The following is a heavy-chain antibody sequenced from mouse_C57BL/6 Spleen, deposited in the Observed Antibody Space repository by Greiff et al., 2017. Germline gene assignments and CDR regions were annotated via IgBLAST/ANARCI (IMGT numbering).Heavy chain of an antibody. Sequence: QVQLQQSGPELVKPGASVKISCKASGYAFSSSWMNWVKQRPGKGLERIGRIYPGDGDTNYNGKFKGKATLTADKSSSTAYMQLSSLTSEDSAVYFCARSGLTGSYFDYWGQGTTLTVSS. D-gene: IGHD4-1*01. CDR3: ARSGLTGSYFDY. CDR2: IYPGDGDT. CDR1: GYAFSSSW. V-gene: IGHV1-82*01. J-gene: IGHJ2*01.